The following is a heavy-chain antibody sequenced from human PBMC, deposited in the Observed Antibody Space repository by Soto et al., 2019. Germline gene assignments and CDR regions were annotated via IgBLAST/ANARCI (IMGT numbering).Heavy chain of an antibody. V-gene: IGHV4-59*08. CDR3: ARKVVDDFWSGTHDAFDI. D-gene: IGHD3-3*01. CDR2: IYYSGST. CDR1: GGSISSYY. J-gene: IGHJ3*02. Sequence: SETLSLTCTVSGGSISSYYWSWIRQPPGKGLEWIGYIYYSGSTNYNPSLKSRVTISVDTSKNQFSLKLSSVTAADTAVYYCARKVVDDFWSGTHDAFDIWGQGTMVTVSS.